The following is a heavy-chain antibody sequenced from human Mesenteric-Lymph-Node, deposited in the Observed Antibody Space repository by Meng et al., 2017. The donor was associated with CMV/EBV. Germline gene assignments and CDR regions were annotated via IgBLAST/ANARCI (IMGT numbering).Heavy chain of an antibody. J-gene: IGHJ6*02. CDR1: GFTFSSYE. D-gene: IGHD2-2*01. CDR3: ARDLLGYCTSTSCFGMDV. CDR2: ISSSGSTI. Sequence: GGSLRLSCAASGFTFSSYEMNWVRQAPGKGLEWVSYISSSGSTIYYADSVKGRFTISRDNAKNSLYLQMNSLRAEDTAVYYCARDLLGYCTSTSCFGMDVWGQGTTVTVSS. V-gene: IGHV3-48*03.